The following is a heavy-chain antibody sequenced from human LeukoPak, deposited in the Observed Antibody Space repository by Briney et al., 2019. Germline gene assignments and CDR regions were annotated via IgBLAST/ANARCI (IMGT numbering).Heavy chain of an antibody. CDR3: ARDGLTASAMAKTVPYYYYGMDV. D-gene: IGHD5-18*01. CDR2: ISAYNGNT. J-gene: IGHJ6*02. CDR1: GYTFTSYG. V-gene: IGHV1-18*01. Sequence: ASVKVSCKASGYTFTSYGISWVRQAPGQGLEWMGWISAYNGNTNYAQKLQGRVTMTTDTSTSTAYMELRSLRSDDTAVYYCARDGLTASAMAKTVPYYYYGMDVWGQGTTVTVSS.